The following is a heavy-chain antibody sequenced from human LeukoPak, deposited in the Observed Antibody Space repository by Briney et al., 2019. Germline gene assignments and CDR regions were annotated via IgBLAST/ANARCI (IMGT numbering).Heavy chain of an antibody. J-gene: IGHJ4*02. D-gene: IGHD3-10*01. CDR1: GGSFSGYY. Sequence: PSETLSLTCAVYGGSFSGYYWSWIRQPPGKGLEWIGEINHSGSTNYNPSLKSRVTISVDTSKNQFSLKLSSVTAADTAVYYCARNNYYGSGSAAPYWAQGTLVTVSS. CDR2: INHSGST. CDR3: ARNNYYGSGSAAPY. V-gene: IGHV4-34*01.